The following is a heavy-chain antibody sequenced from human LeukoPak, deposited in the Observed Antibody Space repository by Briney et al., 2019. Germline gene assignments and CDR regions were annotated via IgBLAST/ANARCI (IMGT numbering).Heavy chain of an antibody. J-gene: IGHJ4*01. CDR1: GFTFSYHW. Sequence: GGSLRLSCGASGFTFSYHWMHWVRQVPGKGLVWVSRIDGGGSSTSYADSVKGRFSISRDNAKSTLYLQMGSLRAEDTALYYCARGPGSSGGAYVGDYWGPGTLVTVSS. CDR2: IDGGGSST. CDR3: ARGPGSSGGAYVGDY. D-gene: IGHD3-22*01. V-gene: IGHV3-74*01.